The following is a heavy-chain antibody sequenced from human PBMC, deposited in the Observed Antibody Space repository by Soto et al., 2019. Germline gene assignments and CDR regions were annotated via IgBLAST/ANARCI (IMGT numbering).Heavy chain of an antibody. CDR1: GGTFSSYA. D-gene: IGHD2-15*01. CDR3: AGYCSGGSCYRKPYYYYGMDV. J-gene: IGHJ6*02. Sequence: ASVKVSCKASGGTFSSYAISWVRQAPGQGLEWMGGIIPIFGTANYAQKFQGRVTITADESTSTAYMELSSLRSEDTAVYYCAGYCSGGSCYRKPYYYYGMDVWGQGTTVTVSS. V-gene: IGHV1-69*13. CDR2: IIPIFGTA.